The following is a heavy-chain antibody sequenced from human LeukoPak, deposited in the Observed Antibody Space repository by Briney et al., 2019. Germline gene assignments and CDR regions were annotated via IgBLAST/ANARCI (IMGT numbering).Heavy chain of an antibody. CDR3: ASNQCPSWYFDL. D-gene: IGHD1-14*01. V-gene: IGHV4-39*07. CDR2: IYYSGST. J-gene: IGHJ2*01. Sequence: PSETLSLTCSVSGGSISSNGYYWGWIRQPPGKGLEWIGSIYYSGSTFDNPSLKSLVTISMDKSRNQFFLKLSSVTAADTAVYYCASNQCPSWYFDLWGRGTLVTVSA. CDR1: GGSISSNGYY.